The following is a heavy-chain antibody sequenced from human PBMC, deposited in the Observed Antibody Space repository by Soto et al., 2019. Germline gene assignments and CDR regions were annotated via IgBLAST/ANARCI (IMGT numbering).Heavy chain of an antibody. V-gene: IGHV4-39*01. CDR3: ARHAYSSGWYYFDY. Sequence: QLQLQESGPGLVKPSETLSLTCTVSGGSISSSSYYWGWIRQPPGKGLEWIGSIYYSGSTYYNPSLKSRVAVSVDTSKNQFSLKLSSVTAADTAVYYCARHAYSSGWYYFDYGGQGTLVTVSS. D-gene: IGHD6-19*01. CDR1: GGSISSSSYY. J-gene: IGHJ4*02. CDR2: IYYSGST.